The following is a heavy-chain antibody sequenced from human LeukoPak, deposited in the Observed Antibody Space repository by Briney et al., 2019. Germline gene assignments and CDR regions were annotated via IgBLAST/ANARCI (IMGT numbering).Heavy chain of an antibody. CDR2: IGTAGDT. Sequence: PGGSLRLSCAASGFTFSSYDMYWVRQVTGKGPEWVSAIGTAGDTYYPDSVKGRFTISRENAKNSLYLQMNSLRAGDTAVYHCARAAIGYCSAGSCFTGAFDIWGQGTMVTVSS. CDR1: GFTFSSYD. V-gene: IGHV3-13*01. J-gene: IGHJ3*02. CDR3: ARAAIGYCSAGSCFTGAFDI. D-gene: IGHD2-15*01.